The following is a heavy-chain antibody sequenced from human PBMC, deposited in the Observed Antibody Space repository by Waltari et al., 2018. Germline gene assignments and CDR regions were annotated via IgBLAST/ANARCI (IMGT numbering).Heavy chain of an antibody. V-gene: IGHV3-33*08. J-gene: IGHJ3*01. CDR1: GFIIGDLG. Sequence: RLVESGGGVVQPGRSLSLSGAASGFIIGDLGMHWVRQAPGKGLQWVATIWYDGSDQKYADSVKGRFTISRDNGQNTLNLQMSGLRVEDTALYYCVRKKAGLMDAFDLWGQGTMVTVSS. CDR2: IWYDGSDQ. CDR3: VRKKAGLMDAFDL.